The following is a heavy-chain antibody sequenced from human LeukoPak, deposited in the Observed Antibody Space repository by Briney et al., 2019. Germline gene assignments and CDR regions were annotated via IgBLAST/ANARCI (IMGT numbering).Heavy chain of an antibody. Sequence: SETLSLTCADYGGSFSGYYWSWIRQPPGKGLEWIGEINHSGSTNYNPSLKSRVTISVDTSKNQFSLKLSSMTAADTAVYYCARCVDTAMEALYYFDYWGQGTLVTVSS. CDR2: INHSGST. D-gene: IGHD5-18*01. V-gene: IGHV4-34*01. CDR1: GGSFSGYY. CDR3: ARCVDTAMEALYYFDY. J-gene: IGHJ4*02.